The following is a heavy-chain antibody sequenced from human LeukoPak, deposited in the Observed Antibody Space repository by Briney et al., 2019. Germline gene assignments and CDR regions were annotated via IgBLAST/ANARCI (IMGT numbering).Heavy chain of an antibody. V-gene: IGHV4-34*01. J-gene: IGHJ4*02. Sequence: SETLSLTCAVYGGSLSGYYWSWIRQPPGKGLEWIGEINYSGSTNYNPSLKSRVTISVDTSKNQFSLKLSPVTAADTAVYYCARLRIAARTPFDYWGQGTLVTVSS. CDR1: GGSLSGYY. CDR3: ARLRIAARTPFDY. CDR2: INYSGST. D-gene: IGHD6-6*01.